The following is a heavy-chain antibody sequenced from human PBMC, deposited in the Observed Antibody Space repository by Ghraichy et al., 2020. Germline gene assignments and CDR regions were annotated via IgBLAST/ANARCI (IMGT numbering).Heavy chain of an antibody. CDR3: ARDSSLGLRLGELSPPGAFDI. J-gene: IGHJ3*02. CDR1: GFTFSSYG. Sequence: GESLNISCAASGFTFSSYGMHWVRQAPGKGLEWVAVIWYDGSNKYYADSVKGRFTISRDNSKNTLYLQMNSLRAEDTAVYYCARDSSLGLRLGELSPPGAFDIWGQGTMVTVSS. V-gene: IGHV3-33*01. CDR2: IWYDGSNK. D-gene: IGHD3-16*02.